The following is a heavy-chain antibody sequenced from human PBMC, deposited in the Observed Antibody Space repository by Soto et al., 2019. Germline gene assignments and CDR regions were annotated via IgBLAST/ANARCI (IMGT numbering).Heavy chain of an antibody. CDR1: GASINSYY. D-gene: IGHD3-16*02. CDR3: VRGYDYIGGTYRYTFGY. Sequence: QVQLQESGPGLVKHSETLSLTCTVSGASINSYYWSWIRQPPGKGLEWIGYIYSSGSTNYNPSLKSRVTMSVDTSKNQFYLNLSSVTAADTAVYYCVRGYDYIGGTYRYTFGYWGQGTLVTVSS. J-gene: IGHJ4*02. V-gene: IGHV4-59*01. CDR2: IYSSGST.